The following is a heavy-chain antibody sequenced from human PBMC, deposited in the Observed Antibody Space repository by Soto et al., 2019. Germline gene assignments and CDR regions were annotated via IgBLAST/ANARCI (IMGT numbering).Heavy chain of an antibody. J-gene: IGHJ4*02. CDR2: INPSGGST. V-gene: IGHV1-46*01. CDR3: ARVSGYWYFDY. Sequence: QVQLVQSGAEVKKPGASVKVSCKASGYTFTSYYMHWVRQAPGQGLEWMGIINPSGGSTSYAQKFQGXXNXTXXTSTSTVYMELSSLRSEDTAVYYCARVSGYWYFDYWGQGTLVTVSS. D-gene: IGHD2-8*02. CDR1: GYTFTSYY.